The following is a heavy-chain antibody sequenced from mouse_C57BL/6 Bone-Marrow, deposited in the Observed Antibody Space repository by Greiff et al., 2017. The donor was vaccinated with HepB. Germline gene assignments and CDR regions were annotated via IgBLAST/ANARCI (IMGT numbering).Heavy chain of an antibody. Sequence: DVKLQESGPELVKPGASVKISCKASGYSFTGYYMNWVKQSPEKSLEWIGEINPSTGGTTYNQKFKAKATLTVDKSSSTAYMQLKSLTSEDSAVYYCARSFTTVVATNFDYWGQGTTLTVSS. V-gene: IGHV1-42*01. D-gene: IGHD1-1*01. J-gene: IGHJ2*01. CDR2: INPSTGGT. CDR1: GYSFTGYY. CDR3: ARSFTTVVATNFDY.